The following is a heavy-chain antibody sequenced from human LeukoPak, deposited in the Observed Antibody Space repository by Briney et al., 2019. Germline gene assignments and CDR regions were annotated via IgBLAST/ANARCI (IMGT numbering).Heavy chain of an antibody. CDR2: IYYSGYT. CDR1: GESFSGYF. Sequence: PSETLSLTCTVYGESFSGYFWTWIRQPPGKGLEWIGSIYYSGYTYYNPSLKSRVTISVDTSKNQFSLKLSSVTAADTALYYCVKLGGSGSYNHRGYYFYGMDVWGQGTTVTVSS. CDR3: VKLGGSGSYNHRGYYFYGMDV. J-gene: IGHJ6*02. D-gene: IGHD3-10*01. V-gene: IGHV4-34*01.